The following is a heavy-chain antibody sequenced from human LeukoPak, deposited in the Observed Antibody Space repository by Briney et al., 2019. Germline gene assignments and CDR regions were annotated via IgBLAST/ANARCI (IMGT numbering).Heavy chain of an antibody. D-gene: IGHD4-11*01. CDR2: IYHSGST. Sequence: KPSETLSLTCTVSGGSISSGGYYWSWIRQPPGKGLEWIGYIYHSGSTYYNPSLKSRVTISVDRSKNQFSLKLSSVTAADTAVYYCARRRYSNYEVGIDYWGQGTLVTVSS. V-gene: IGHV4-30-2*01. J-gene: IGHJ4*02. CDR3: ARRRYSNYEVGIDY. CDR1: GGSISSGGYY.